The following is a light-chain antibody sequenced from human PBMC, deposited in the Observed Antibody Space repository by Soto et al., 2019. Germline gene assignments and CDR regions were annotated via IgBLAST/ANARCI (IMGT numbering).Light chain of an antibody. CDR3: ATWSDSLKGWV. Sequence: QAVVTQPPSASRTPGQRVTIPCSGSSSDIGSNSVNWYQQLPRAAPRLLIYANDHRPSGVPDRFSASKSGTSASLAISGVRSEDEAFYYCATWSDSLKGWVFGGGTKLTV. CDR2: AND. CDR1: SSDIGSNS. J-gene: IGLJ3*02. V-gene: IGLV1-44*01.